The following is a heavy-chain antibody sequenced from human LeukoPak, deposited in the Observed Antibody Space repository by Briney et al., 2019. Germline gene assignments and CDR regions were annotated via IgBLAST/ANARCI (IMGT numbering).Heavy chain of an antibody. CDR3: IYYYYGMDV. CDR1: GFTFSSYA. CDR2: ISVSVGST. J-gene: IGHJ6*02. Sequence: PGGSLRLSCAASGFTFSSYAMSWVREAPGKGLEWVSAISVSVGSTYYADSVKGRFTIPRDNSKNTLYLQMNSLRAEDTAVYYCIYYYYGMDVWGQGTTVTVSS. V-gene: IGHV3-23*01.